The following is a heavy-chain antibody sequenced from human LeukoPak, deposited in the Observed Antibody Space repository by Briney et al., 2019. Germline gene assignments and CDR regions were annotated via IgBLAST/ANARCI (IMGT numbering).Heavy chain of an antibody. CDR1: GFTFSSYA. CDR3: ARDAPDYDFRLY. J-gene: IGHJ4*02. CDR2: ISYDGSNK. D-gene: IGHD3-3*01. Sequence: GGSLRLSCAASGFTFSSYAMHWVRQAPGKGLEWVAVISYDGSNKYYADSVKGRFTISRDNSKNTLYLQMNSLRAEDTAVYYCARDAPDYDFRLYWGQGTLVTVSS. V-gene: IGHV3-30-3*01.